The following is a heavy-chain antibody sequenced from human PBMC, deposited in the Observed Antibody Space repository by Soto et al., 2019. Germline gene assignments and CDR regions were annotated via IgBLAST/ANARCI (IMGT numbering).Heavy chain of an antibody. J-gene: IGHJ5*02. V-gene: IGHV4-30-4*01. D-gene: IGHD3-22*01. CDR2: IYYSGST. CDR1: GGSISSGDYY. Sequence: SETLSLTCTVSGGSISSGDYYWSWIRQAPGKGREWSGYIYYSGSTSYNPSLKSRVTISVATSKNQFSLKLSSVTAADTAVYYCASSTYYYDSSGYSYNWFDPWGQGTLVTVSS. CDR3: ASSTYYYDSSGYSYNWFDP.